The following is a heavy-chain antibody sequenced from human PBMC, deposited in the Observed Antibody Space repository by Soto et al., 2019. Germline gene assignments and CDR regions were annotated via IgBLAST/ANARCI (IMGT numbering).Heavy chain of an antibody. Sequence: SETLSLTCTVSGGSISSGCYSWTWIRQSPGKGLEWIGYTYQSGSAYYNPSLKSRVTISVDRSKNQFSLNLTSVTAADTAVYYCARDYYGMDVWGQGTTVTVSS. J-gene: IGHJ6*02. V-gene: IGHV4-30-2*06. CDR1: GGSISSGCYS. CDR3: ARDYYGMDV. CDR2: TYQSGSA.